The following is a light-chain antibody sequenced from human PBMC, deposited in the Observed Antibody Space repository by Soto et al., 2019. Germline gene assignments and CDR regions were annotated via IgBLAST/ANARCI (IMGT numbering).Light chain of an antibody. CDR3: LQYGSSPHT. Sequence: EIVLTQSPGTLSLSPGERATLSCRASQSVSSSYLAWYQHKPGQAPRLLIYGASSRATGIPDRFSGSGSGTDFTLTISRLEPEDVAVYYCLQYGSSPHTFGQGTKLEIK. CDR1: QSVSSSY. V-gene: IGKV3-20*01. CDR2: GAS. J-gene: IGKJ2*01.